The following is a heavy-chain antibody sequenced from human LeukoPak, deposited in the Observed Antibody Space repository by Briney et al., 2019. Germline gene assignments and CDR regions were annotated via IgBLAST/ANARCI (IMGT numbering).Heavy chain of an antibody. CDR2: INPNSGGT. CDR3: ARVPGTNYYYGSGSYYTSFDY. D-gene: IGHD3-10*01. V-gene: IGHV1-2*02. Sequence: ASVKVSCKASGYTFTGYYMHWVRQAPGQGLEWMGWINPNSGGTNYAQKFQGRVTMTRDTSISTAYMELSRLRSDDTAVYYCARVPGTNYYYGSGSYYTSFDYWGQGTLVTVSS. J-gene: IGHJ4*02. CDR1: GYTFTGYY.